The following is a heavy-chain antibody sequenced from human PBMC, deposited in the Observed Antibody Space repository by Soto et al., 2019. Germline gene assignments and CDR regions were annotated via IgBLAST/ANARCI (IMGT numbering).Heavy chain of an antibody. V-gene: IGHV1-2*04. CDR2: INPNSGGT. D-gene: IGHD3-3*01. J-gene: IGHJ6*03. Sequence: GASVKVSCKASGYTFTGYYMHWVRQAPGQGLEWMGWINPNSGGTNYAQKFQGWVTMTRDTSISTAYMELSRLRSDDTAVYYCARGRGGVVRQTGYMDVWGKGTTVTVSS. CDR3: ARGRGGVVRQTGYMDV. CDR1: GYTFTGYY.